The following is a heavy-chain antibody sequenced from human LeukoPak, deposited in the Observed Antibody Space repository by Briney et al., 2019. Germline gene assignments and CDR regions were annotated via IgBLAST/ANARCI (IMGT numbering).Heavy chain of an antibody. V-gene: IGHV3-66*01. Sequence: GGSLRLSCAASGFSVSSNYMNWVRQAPGKGLEWVSITYNVGTTYYTDSVKGRFTISRDNSKNTLYLQMNSPRADDTAVYYCARGYGSGSYYFWGQGTLVTVSS. J-gene: IGHJ4*02. CDR2: TYNVGTT. CDR3: ARGYGSGSYYF. D-gene: IGHD3-10*01. CDR1: GFSVSSNY.